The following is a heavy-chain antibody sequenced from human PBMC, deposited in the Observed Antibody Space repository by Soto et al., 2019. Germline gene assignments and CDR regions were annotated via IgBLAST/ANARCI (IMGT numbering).Heavy chain of an antibody. V-gene: IGHV4-4*07. J-gene: IGHJ4*02. Sequence: PSETLSLTCTVSGDSISGYYWNWIRQPAGKGLEWIGRIYASGSTISNRSLRSRVALSVDTSKNQFSLNLNSVTAADTAMYYCARSGYSSAWYTAFDSWSQGILVTVCS. CDR2: IYASGST. D-gene: IGHD6-19*01. CDR3: ARSGYSSAWYTAFDS. CDR1: GDSISGYY.